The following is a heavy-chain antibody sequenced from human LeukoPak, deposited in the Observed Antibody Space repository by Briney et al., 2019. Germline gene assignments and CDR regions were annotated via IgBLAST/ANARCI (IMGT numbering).Heavy chain of an antibody. CDR3: ATQAGGSGSYGLYVAFDI. V-gene: IGHV5-51*01. Sequence: AESLKISCKGSAYCFTSYWTSCLGRMPGKNLVGMGIIFPRDSGTRYNPSFQGQVTISADKSISTAYLQWSSLKASDTAMYYCATQAGGSGSYGLYVAFDIWGQGTMVTVSS. D-gene: IGHD3-10*01. CDR1: AYCFTSYW. CDR2: IFPRDSGT. J-gene: IGHJ3*02.